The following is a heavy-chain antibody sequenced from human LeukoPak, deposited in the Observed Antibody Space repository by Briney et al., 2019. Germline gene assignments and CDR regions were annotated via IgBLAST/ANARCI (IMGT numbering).Heavy chain of an antibody. CDR3: GRSGYSYGLSDY. J-gene: IGHJ4*02. CDR2: IYYSGST. Sequence: PSETLSLTCTVSGGSISSSSYYWGWIRQPPGKGLEWIGSIYYSGSTYYNPSLKSRVTISVDTSKNQFSLKLSSVTAADTAVYYCGRSGYSYGLSDYWGQGTLVTVSS. D-gene: IGHD5-18*01. CDR1: GGSISSSSYY. V-gene: IGHV4-39*01.